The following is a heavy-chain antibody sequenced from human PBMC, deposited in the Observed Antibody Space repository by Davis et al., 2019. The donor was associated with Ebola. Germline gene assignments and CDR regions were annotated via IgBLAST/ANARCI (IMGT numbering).Heavy chain of an antibody. J-gene: IGHJ4*02. CDR1: GFSFNYHA. CDR2: ISSRSTDI. V-gene: IGHV3-21*01. CDR3: ARDMTGSSWYFYYFDY. Sequence: GGSLRLSCAASGFSFNYHAMNWVRQSPGTGLEWVSYISSRSTDIYYRDSVRGRFTISRDNAKNSLYLQMNSLRAEDTAVYYCARDMTGSSWYFYYFDYWGQGTQVTVSS. D-gene: IGHD6-13*01.